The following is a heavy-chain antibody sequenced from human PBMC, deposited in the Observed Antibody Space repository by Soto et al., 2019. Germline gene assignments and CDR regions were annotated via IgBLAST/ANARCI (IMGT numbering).Heavy chain of an antibody. CDR1: GFSFSNYG. V-gene: IGHV3-30*18. CDR3: VKAQERSAKYLAVVITAFDF. Sequence: QVHLVESGGGVVQPGRSLRLSCEGSGFSFSNYGIHWVRQAPGKGLEWVAVISHDGNSHHLADSVRGRFTISRDNSKNTVFLHVTSLRRKQSSVYHCVKAQERSAKYLAVVITAFDFWDQATIVTVPS. CDR2: ISHDGNSH. J-gene: IGHJ3*01. D-gene: IGHD3-22*01.